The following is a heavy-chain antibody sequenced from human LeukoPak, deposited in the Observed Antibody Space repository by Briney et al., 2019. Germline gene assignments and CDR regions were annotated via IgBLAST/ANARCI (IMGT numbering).Heavy chain of an antibody. CDR3: ARYGHTTAGMDV. V-gene: IGHV1-18*01. J-gene: IGHJ6*02. CDR1: GYTFSGSG. Sequence: ASVKVSCKASGYTFSGSGISWVRQAPGQGLEWMGWISGYNGNANYAQKLQGRVTMTTDTSTSTAYMELRSLRSDDTAVYYCARYGHTTAGMDVWGQGTTVTVSS. CDR2: ISGYNGNA. D-gene: IGHD5-24*01.